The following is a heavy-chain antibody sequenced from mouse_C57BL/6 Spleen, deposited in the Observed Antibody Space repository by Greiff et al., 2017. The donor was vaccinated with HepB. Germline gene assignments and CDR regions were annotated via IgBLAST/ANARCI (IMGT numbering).Heavy chain of an antibody. Sequence: VQLQQSGPGLVKPSQSLSLTCSVTGYSITSGYYWNWIRQFPGNKLEWMGYISYDGSNNYNPSLKNRISITRDTSKNQFFLKLNSVTTEDTATYYCARDLGYDDFDYWGQGTTLTVSS. CDR1: GYSITSGYY. CDR3: ARDLGYDDFDY. V-gene: IGHV3-6*01. J-gene: IGHJ2*01. CDR2: ISYDGSN. D-gene: IGHD2-2*01.